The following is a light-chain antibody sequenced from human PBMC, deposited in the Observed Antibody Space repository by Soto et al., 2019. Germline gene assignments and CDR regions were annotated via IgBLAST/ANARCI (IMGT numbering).Light chain of an antibody. J-gene: IGLJ2*01. CDR1: SSNIGSNY. Sequence: QAVVTQPPSASGTPGQRVTISCSGSSSNIGSNYVYWYQQLPGTAPKLLIYRNNQRPSGVPDRFSGSKSGTSASLAISGLRSEDDADYYCAAWDDSLSGPRVFGGGTKLTVL. CDR2: RNN. V-gene: IGLV1-47*01. CDR3: AAWDDSLSGPRV.